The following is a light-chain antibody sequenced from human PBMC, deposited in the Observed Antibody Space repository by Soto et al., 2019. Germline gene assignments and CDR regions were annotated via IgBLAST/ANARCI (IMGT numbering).Light chain of an antibody. Sequence: QSALTQPPSASGSPGQSVTISCTGTSSDVGGYNYVSWYQQHPGKAPKLMIYEVSKRPSGVPDRFSGSKSGNTASLTVSGLQAADEADYYCSSYAGSNSIYVFGTGTKVTVL. J-gene: IGLJ1*01. CDR3: SSYAGSNSIYV. CDR1: SSDVGGYNY. CDR2: EVS. V-gene: IGLV2-8*01.